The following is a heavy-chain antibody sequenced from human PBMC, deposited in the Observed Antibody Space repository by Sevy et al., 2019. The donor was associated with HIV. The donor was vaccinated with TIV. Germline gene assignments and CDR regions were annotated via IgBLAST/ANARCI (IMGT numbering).Heavy chain of an antibody. CDR1: GYTFTDYG. D-gene: IGHD1-26*01. CDR2: INPSDGNT. CDR3: ARDVTWSYYVDY. V-gene: IGHV1-18*01. J-gene: IGHJ4*02. Sequence: ASVKVSCKTSGYTFTDYGISWVRQAPGQGLEWMAWINPSDGNTNYAQRLQGRVTMTTDTSTSTAYMELWSLRSDDTAVYYCARDVTWSYYVDYWGQGTLVTVSS.